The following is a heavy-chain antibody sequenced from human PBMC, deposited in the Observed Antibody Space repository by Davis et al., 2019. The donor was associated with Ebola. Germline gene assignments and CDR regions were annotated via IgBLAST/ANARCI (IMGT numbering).Heavy chain of an antibody. CDR2: IFSNDEK. CDR3: ARTISGSYVWAFDI. Sequence: SGPTLVKPTETLTLTCTVSGFSLSNARMGVSWIRQPPGKALEWLAHIFSNDEKSYSTSLKSRLTISKDTSKSQVVLTMTNMDPVDTATYYCARTISGSYVWAFDIWGQGTMVTVSS. D-gene: IGHD1-26*01. CDR1: GFSLSNARMG. J-gene: IGHJ3*02. V-gene: IGHV2-26*01.